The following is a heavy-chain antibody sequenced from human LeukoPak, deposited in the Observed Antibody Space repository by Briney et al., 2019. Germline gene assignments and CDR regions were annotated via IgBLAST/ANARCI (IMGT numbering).Heavy chain of an antibody. D-gene: IGHD2-2*01. CDR2: IYYSGST. Sequence: SETLSLTCTVSGGSISSYYWSWIRQPPGKGLEWIGYIYYSGSTNYNPSLKSRVTISVDTSKNQFSLKLSSVTAADTAVYYCARHGGYCSSTSCRRYWFDPWGQGTLVTVSS. J-gene: IGHJ5*02. V-gene: IGHV4-59*08. CDR1: GGSISSYY. CDR3: ARHGGYCSSTSCRRYWFDP.